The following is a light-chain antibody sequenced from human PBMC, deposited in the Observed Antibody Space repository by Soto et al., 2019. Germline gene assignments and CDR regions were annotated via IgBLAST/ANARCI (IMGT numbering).Light chain of an antibody. CDR1: QSVGSF. CDR3: QHRSNWLGT. J-gene: IGKJ3*01. Sequence: EIVLTQSPATLSLSPGERATLSCRASQSVGSFLAWYQQKSGQTPRLLIYDASNRAPGIPARFGGSGSGTDFTLTISSLEPEDFAVYYCQHRSNWLGTFGPGTKVDFK. V-gene: IGKV3-11*01. CDR2: DAS.